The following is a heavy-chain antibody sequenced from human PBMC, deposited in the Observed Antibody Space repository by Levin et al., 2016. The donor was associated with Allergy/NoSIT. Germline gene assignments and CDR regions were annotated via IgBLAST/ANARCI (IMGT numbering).Heavy chain of an antibody. CDR2: INPKTGDT. J-gene: IGHJ4*02. V-gene: IGHV1-2*02. CDR3: VRMQWSV. D-gene: IGHD6-19*01. Sequence: WVRQAPGQGLEWMRWINPKTGDTDSAQEFRARVTLATDTSINTAYMELSSLTSDDTAVYFCVRMQWSVWGQGTQVTVSS.